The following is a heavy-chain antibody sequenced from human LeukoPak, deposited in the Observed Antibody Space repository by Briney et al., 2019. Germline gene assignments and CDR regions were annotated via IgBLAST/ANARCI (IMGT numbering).Heavy chain of an antibody. J-gene: IGHJ2*01. D-gene: IGHD4-23*01. CDR2: ISGDGGST. V-gene: IGHV3-43*02. Sequence: PGGSLRLSCAASGFTIDDYAMHWVRQAPGKGLEWVSLISGDGGSTYYADSVKGRFTISRDNSKNSLYLQMNSLRTEDTALYYCAKGGTVVTPLGSWYFDLWGRGTLVTVSS. CDR3: AKGGTVVTPLGSWYFDL. CDR1: GFTIDDYA.